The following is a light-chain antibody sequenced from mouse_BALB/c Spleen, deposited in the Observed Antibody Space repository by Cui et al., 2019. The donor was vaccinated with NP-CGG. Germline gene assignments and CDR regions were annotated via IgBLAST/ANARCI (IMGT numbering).Light chain of an antibody. J-gene: IGLJ1*01. CDR3: ALWYSNHWV. V-gene: IGLV1*01. CDR2: GTN. CDR1: TGAVTTSNY. Sequence: QAVVTPESALTTPPVETVTLTCRSSTGAVTTSNYANWVQEKPDHLFTGLIGGTNNRAPGVPARFSGSLIGDKAALTITGAQTEDEAIYFCALWYSNHWVFGGGTKLTVL.